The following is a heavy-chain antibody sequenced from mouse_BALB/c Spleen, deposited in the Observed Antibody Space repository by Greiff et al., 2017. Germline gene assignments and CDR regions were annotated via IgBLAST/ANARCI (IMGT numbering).Heavy chain of an antibody. D-gene: IGHD2-4*01. J-gene: IGHJ2*01. V-gene: IGHV5-6*01. Sequence: EVKLMESGGDLVKPGGSLKLSCAASGFTFSSYGMSWVRQTPDKRLEWVATISSGGSYTYYPDSVKGRFTISRDNAKNTLYLQMSSLKSEDTAMYYCTRVGYYDYDGYFDYWGQGTTLTVSS. CDR3: TRVGYYDYDGYFDY. CDR1: GFTFSSYG. CDR2: ISSGGSYT.